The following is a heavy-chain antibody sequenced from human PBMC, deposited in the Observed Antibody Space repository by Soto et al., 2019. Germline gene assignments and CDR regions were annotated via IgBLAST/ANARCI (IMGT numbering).Heavy chain of an antibody. CDR3: ARMAYYDILTGYNWFDP. CDR1: GGSISSGGYS. D-gene: IGHD3-9*01. CDR2: IHHSGST. Sequence: SETLSLTCAVSGGSISSGGYSWSWIRQPPGKGLEWIGYIHHSGSTCYNPSLKSRVTMSVDTSKNQFSLKLSSVTAADTAVYYCARMAYYDILTGYNWFDPWGQGTLVTVSS. J-gene: IGHJ5*02. V-gene: IGHV4-30-2*02.